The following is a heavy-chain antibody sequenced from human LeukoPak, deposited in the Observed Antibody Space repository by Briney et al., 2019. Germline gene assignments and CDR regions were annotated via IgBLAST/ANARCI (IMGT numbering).Heavy chain of an antibody. D-gene: IGHD6-19*01. CDR1: GFTFSSYA. CDR2: ISGSGGST. J-gene: IGHJ4*02. Sequence: HPGGSLRLSCAASGFTFSSYAMSWVRQAPGKGLGWVSAISGSGGSTYYADSVKGRFTISRDNSKNTLYLQMNSLRAEDTAVYYCAKDLVEQWLVLGRAGDYWGQGTLVTVSS. CDR3: AKDLVEQWLVLGRAGDY. V-gene: IGHV3-23*01.